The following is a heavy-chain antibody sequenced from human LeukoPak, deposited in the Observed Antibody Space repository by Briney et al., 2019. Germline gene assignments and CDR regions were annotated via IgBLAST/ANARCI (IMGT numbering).Heavy chain of an antibody. J-gene: IGHJ3*02. CDR1: GFTFSSYS. CDR3: ARDCSGGSCSGAFDI. Sequence: GGSLRLSCAASGFTFSSYSMSWVRQAPGKGLEWVSSISSSSSYIYYADSVKGRFTISRDSAKNSLYLQMNSLRAEDTAVYYCARDCSGGSCSGAFDIWGQGTMVTVSS. D-gene: IGHD2-15*01. V-gene: IGHV3-21*01. CDR2: ISSSSSYI.